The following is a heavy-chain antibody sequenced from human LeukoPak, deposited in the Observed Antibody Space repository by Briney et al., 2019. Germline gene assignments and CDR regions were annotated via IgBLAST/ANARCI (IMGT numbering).Heavy chain of an antibody. CDR1: GFTFSSYG. CDR2: IRYDGSNK. Sequence: GGSLRLSCAASGFTFSSYGMHWVRQAPGKGLEWVTFIRYDGSNKYYADSVKGRFTISRDNSKNTLYLQMNSLRAEDTAVYYCAKDGATSYYYYYMDVWGKGTTVTIFS. J-gene: IGHJ6*03. CDR3: AKDGATSYYYYYMDV. D-gene: IGHD1-26*01. V-gene: IGHV3-30*02.